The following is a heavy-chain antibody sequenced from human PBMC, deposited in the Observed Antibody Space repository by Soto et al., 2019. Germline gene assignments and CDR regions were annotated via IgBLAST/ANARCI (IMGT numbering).Heavy chain of an antibody. Sequence: LSLTCTVFGGSISAYYWSWIRQPPGKGLEWIGYTYYRGSGNYSPSLKSRVTISVDSSRSQFSLKLSSVSAADTAVYYCARQDCSSASCYPFDYWGQGALVTVSS. D-gene: IGHD2-2*01. V-gene: IGHV4-59*01. CDR2: TYYRGSG. CDR3: ARQDCSSASCYPFDY. CDR1: GGSISAYY. J-gene: IGHJ4*02.